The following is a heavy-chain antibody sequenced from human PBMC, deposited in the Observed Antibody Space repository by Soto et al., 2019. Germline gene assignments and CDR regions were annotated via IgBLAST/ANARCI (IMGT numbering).Heavy chain of an antibody. CDR3: ARDAIRGSAAMKTY. Sequence: GGSLRLSCAASGFTVSSYAVSWVRQAPGKGLEWVSGISGYGGDTYYADSVKGRFTISRDNSKNTLYLQMNSLRAEDTAVYYCARDAIRGSAAMKTYWGLGTLVTVSS. V-gene: IGHV3-23*01. CDR2: ISGYGGDT. J-gene: IGHJ4*02. CDR1: GFTVSSYA.